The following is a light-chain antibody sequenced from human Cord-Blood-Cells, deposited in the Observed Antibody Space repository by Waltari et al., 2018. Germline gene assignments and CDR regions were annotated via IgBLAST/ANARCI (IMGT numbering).Light chain of an antibody. Sequence: QSALTQPASVSGSPGQSITISCPGTSSDVGSYNLVSWYQQHPGKAPKLMIYEGSTRPSGFSNRFSGSKSGNTASLTISGLQAEDEADYYCCSYAGSSTYVFGTGTKVTVL. V-gene: IGLV2-23*01. J-gene: IGLJ1*01. CDR1: SSDVGSYNL. CDR2: EGS. CDR3: CSYAGSSTYV.